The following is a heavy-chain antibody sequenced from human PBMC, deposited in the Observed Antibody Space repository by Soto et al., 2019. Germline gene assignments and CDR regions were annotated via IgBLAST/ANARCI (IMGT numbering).Heavy chain of an antibody. CDR1: GFTFSSYS. CDR3: ARDFFSLVYYYYYGMDV. Sequence: PGGSLRLSCAASGFTFSSYSMNWVRQAPGKGLEWVSYISSSSSTIYYADSVKGRFTISRDNAKNSLYLQMNSLRDEDTAVYYCARDFFSLVYYYYYGMDVWGQGTTVNVSS. CDR2: ISSSSSTI. J-gene: IGHJ6*02. V-gene: IGHV3-48*02.